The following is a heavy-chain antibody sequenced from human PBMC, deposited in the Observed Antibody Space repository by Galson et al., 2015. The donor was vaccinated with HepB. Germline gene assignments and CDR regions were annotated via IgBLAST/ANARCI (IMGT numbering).Heavy chain of an antibody. CDR2: INNDGSST. V-gene: IGHV3-74*01. CDR3: ARDRGGGDRHFDY. CDR1: GFTFSSSW. J-gene: IGHJ4*02. Sequence: SLRLSCAASGFTFSSSWMHWVRQAPGKGLVWVSRINNDGSSTTYADSVKGRFTISRDNAKNTLYLQMNSLRAEDTAVYYCARDRGGGDRHFDYWGQGTLVTVSS. D-gene: IGHD2-21*02.